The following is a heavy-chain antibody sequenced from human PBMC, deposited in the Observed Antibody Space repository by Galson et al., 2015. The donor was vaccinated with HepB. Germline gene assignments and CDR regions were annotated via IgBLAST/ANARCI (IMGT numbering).Heavy chain of an antibody. CDR1: GFTFSSYA. J-gene: IGHJ3*02. Sequence: SLRLSCAASGFTFSSYAMSWVRQAPGKGLEWVSAISGSGGSTYYADSVKGRFTISIDNSKNTLYLQMNSLRAEDTAVYYCAKGYYDSSGYYYVLAFDIWGQGTMVTVSS. CDR3: AKGYYDSSGYYYVLAFDI. CDR2: ISGSGGST. V-gene: IGHV3-23*01. D-gene: IGHD3-22*01.